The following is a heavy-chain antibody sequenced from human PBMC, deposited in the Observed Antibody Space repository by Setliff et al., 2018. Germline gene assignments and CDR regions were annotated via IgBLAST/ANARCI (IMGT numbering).Heavy chain of an antibody. CDR1: GFTFSTHA. D-gene: IGHD3-22*01. CDR3: AKRDGYYYDSSGYYLDY. V-gene: IGHV3-30*18. CDR2: ISYDGSNK. J-gene: IGHJ4*02. Sequence: PGGSLRLSCATSGFTFSTHAMHWVRQAPGKGLEWVAVISYDGSNKYYADSVKGRFTISRDNSKNTLYLQMNSLRAEDTAVYYCAKRDGYYYDSSGYYLDYWGQGTLVTVSS.